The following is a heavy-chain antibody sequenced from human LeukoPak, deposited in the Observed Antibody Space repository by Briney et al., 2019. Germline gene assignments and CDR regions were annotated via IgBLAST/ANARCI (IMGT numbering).Heavy chain of an antibody. CDR1: GGSISSYY. J-gene: IGHJ4*02. Sequence: PSETLSLTCTVSGGSISSYYWSWIRQPPGKGLEWIGYIYYSGSTNYNPSLKSRVTISVDTSKKQFSLKLSSVTAADTAVYYCARGDYDYVSMHFDYWGQGTLVTVSS. D-gene: IGHD3-16*01. V-gene: IGHV4-59*01. CDR2: IYYSGST. CDR3: ARGDYDYVSMHFDY.